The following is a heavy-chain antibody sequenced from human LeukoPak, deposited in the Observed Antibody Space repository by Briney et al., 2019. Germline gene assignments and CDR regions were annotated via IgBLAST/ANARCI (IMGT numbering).Heavy chain of an antibody. CDR2: IKGGGGGT. J-gene: IGHJ4*02. CDR1: AFTFSGFG. Sequence: GGSLRLSCAAPAFTFSGFGMSWVRQAPGKGLEWVSTIKGGGGGTYYADSVKGRFTVSRDISKNMLYLQMNSLKADDTAVYYCATKTAFDYWGQGTLVTVSS. V-gene: IGHV3-23*01. CDR3: ATKTAFDY.